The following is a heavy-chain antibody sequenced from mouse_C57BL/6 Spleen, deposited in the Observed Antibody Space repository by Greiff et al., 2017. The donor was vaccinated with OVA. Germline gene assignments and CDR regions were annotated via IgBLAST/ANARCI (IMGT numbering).Heavy chain of an antibody. CDR1: GYTFTSYW. CDR2: IDPSDSYT. V-gene: IGHV1-50*01. CDR3: ARDWGDFDY. Sequence: QVQLQQPGAELVKPGASVKLSCKASGYTFTSYWMQWVKQRPGQGLEWIGEIDPSDSYTNYNQKFKGKATLTVDTSSSTAYMQLSSLTSEDSAVYYCARDWGDFDYWGQGTTLTVSS. D-gene: IGHD4-1*01. J-gene: IGHJ2*01.